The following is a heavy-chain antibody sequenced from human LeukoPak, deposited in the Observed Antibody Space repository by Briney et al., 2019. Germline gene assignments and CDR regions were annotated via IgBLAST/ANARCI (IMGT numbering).Heavy chain of an antibody. CDR1: GGSISSYY. J-gene: IGHJ3*02. Sequence: SETLSLTCTVSGGSISSYYWSWIRQPPGKGLEWIGYIYYSGSTNYNPSLKSRVTISVDTSKNQFSLKLSSVTAADTAVYYCARIYYDSSGYYPLSSAFDIWGQGTMVTVSS. D-gene: IGHD3-22*01. CDR3: ARIYYDSSGYYPLSSAFDI. CDR2: IYYSGST. V-gene: IGHV4-59*01.